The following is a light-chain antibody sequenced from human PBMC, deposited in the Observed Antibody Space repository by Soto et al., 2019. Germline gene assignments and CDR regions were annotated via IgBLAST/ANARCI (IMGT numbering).Light chain of an antibody. CDR1: QGISSY. V-gene: IGKV1-9*01. J-gene: IGKJ1*01. CDR2: KAS. Sequence: IQLTPSPSFLSASVGARVTITCRASQGISSYLAWYQLKPGQAPKLLISKASILDSGVPSRFSGSGSGTEFNLTISSLQPEGFATYYCQQYNSFIWTFGQGTKVDI. CDR3: QQYNSFIWT.